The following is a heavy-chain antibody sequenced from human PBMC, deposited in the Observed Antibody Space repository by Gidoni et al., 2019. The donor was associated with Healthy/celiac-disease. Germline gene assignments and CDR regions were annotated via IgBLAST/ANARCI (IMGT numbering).Heavy chain of an antibody. CDR3: AKDGGRSLEWFPDV. Sequence: EVQLLESGGGLVQPGGSLRLSCAACGFTFSSYAMRWVRQAPGKGLEWVSAISGSGGSTYYADSVKGRFTISRDNSKNTLYLQMNSLRAEDTAVYYCAKDGGRSLEWFPDVWGQGTTVTVSS. CDR1: GFTFSSYA. V-gene: IGHV3-23*01. D-gene: IGHD3-3*01. CDR2: ISGSGGST. J-gene: IGHJ6*02.